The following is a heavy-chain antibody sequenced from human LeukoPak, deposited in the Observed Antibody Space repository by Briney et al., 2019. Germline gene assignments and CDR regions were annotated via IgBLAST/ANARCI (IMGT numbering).Heavy chain of an antibody. V-gene: IGHV1-69*04. CDR2: IIPIFGIA. CDR1: GGTFSSYA. Sequence: SVKVSCTASGGTFSSYAISWARQAPGQGLEWMGRIIPIFGIANYAQKFQGRVTITADKSTSTAYMELSSLRSEDTAVYYCARDGYSGSYRALFDYWGQGTLVTVSS. J-gene: IGHJ4*02. CDR3: ARDGYSGSYRALFDY. D-gene: IGHD1-26*01.